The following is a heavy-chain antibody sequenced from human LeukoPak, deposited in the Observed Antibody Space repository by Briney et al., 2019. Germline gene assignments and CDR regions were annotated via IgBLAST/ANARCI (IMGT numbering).Heavy chain of an antibody. D-gene: IGHD3-10*01. CDR3: ARVMYYYGSGRYVNFDY. Sequence: ASVKVSCKASGYTFTGYYMHWVRQAPGQGLEWVGWINPNSGGTNYAQKFQGRVTMTRDTSISTAYMELSRLRSDDTAVYYCARVMYYYGSGRYVNFDYWGQGTLVTVSS. J-gene: IGHJ4*02. V-gene: IGHV1-2*02. CDR2: INPNSGGT. CDR1: GYTFTGYY.